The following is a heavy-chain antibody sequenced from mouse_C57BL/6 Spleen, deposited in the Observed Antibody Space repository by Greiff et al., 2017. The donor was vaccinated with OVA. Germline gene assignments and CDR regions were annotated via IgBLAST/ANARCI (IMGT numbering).Heavy chain of an antibody. CDR3: ASYYGSSERNYFDY. V-gene: IGHV1-4*01. Sequence: QVQLQQSGAELARPGASVKMSCKASGYTFTSYTMHWVNQRPGQGLEWIGYINPSSGYTKYNQKFKDKATLTADKSSSTAYMQLSSLTSEDSAVYYCASYYGSSERNYFDYWGQGTTLTVSS. D-gene: IGHD1-1*01. CDR2: INPSSGYT. CDR1: GYTFTSYT. J-gene: IGHJ2*01.